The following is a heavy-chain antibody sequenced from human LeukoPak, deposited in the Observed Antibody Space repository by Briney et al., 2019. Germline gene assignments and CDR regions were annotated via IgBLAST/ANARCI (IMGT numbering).Heavy chain of an antibody. J-gene: IGHJ4*02. CDR3: ARHSSGWSERFDY. Sequence: PSETLSLTCTVSGGSISSSSYYSGWIRQPPGKGLEWIGRIYYSGSTYYNPSLKSRVTISVDTSKIQFALKLSSVTAADTAVYYCARHSSGWSERFDYWGQGTLVTVSS. CDR1: GGSISSSSYY. V-gene: IGHV4-39*01. CDR2: IYYSGST. D-gene: IGHD6-19*01.